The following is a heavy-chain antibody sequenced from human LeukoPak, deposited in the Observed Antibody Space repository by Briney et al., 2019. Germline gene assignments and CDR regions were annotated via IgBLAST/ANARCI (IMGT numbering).Heavy chain of an antibody. CDR2: ISSSGDTI. D-gene: IGHD3-22*01. V-gene: IGHV3-11*04. J-gene: IGHJ3*02. CDR3: AKGYTSGYLRDAFDI. Sequence: PGGSLRLSCAASGFTFSDYYMSWIRQAPGKGLEWISYISSSGDTIFYADSVKGRFTISRDNAKNSLYLEMNSLRAEDTAVYYCAKGYTSGYLRDAFDIWGQGTMVTVSS. CDR1: GFTFSDYY.